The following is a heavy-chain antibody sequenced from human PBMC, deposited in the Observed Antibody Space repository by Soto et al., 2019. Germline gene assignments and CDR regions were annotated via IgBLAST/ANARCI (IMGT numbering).Heavy chain of an antibody. CDR3: VRDGGDNWFDP. CDR2: IYYSGST. J-gene: IGHJ5*02. D-gene: IGHD3-16*01. V-gene: IGHV4-30-4*01. CDR1: GGSMSSGDYY. Sequence: SETLSLTCTVSGGSMSSGDYYWSWIRQPPGKGLEWIGYIYYSGSTFYNPSLKNRVTISLDTSKIQFSLKLSSVTAADTAVYYCVRDGGDNWFDPWGQGTLVTVSS.